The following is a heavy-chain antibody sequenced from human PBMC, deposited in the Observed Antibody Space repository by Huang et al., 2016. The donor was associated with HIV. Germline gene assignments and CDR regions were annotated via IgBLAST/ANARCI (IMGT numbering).Heavy chain of an antibody. J-gene: IGHJ4*02. Sequence: DSVKGRFTISRDNSKSTLYLQMNSLRPDDTAIYYCAKHVAVATTSDFDYWGQGTLVTVSS. CDR3: AKHVAVATTSDFDY. D-gene: IGHD5-12*01. V-gene: IGHV3-30*02.